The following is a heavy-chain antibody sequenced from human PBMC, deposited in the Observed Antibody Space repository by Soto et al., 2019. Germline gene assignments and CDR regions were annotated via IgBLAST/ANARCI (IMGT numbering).Heavy chain of an antibody. V-gene: IGHV4-4*02. Sequence: QVQLQESGPGLVKPSGTLSLTCAVSDGFISSSNYWSWVRQPPGKGLEWIGQVYNNGGPSYNPSLRSRVTMSIDKSKNQFSLNLSAVTAADTAGYFCVRHGGRLFDYWGPGHLVTVSS. D-gene: IGHD2-15*01. CDR2: VYNNGGP. CDR1: DGFISSSNY. CDR3: VRHGGRLFDY. J-gene: IGHJ4*02.